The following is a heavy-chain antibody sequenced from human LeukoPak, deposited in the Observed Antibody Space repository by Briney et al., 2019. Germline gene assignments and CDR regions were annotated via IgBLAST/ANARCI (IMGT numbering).Heavy chain of an antibody. V-gene: IGHV4-4*07. CDR1: GGSFSNYY. CDR3: ARQPPQYYGMDV. Sequence: SETLSLTRTVSGGSFSNYYWSWIRQPAGKGLEWIGRIYTSGSTNYNPSVKSRVTMSVDTSNNQFSLKLTSVTAADTAVYYCARQPPQYYGMDVWGQGTTVTVSS. D-gene: IGHD1-14*01. CDR2: IYTSGST. J-gene: IGHJ6*02.